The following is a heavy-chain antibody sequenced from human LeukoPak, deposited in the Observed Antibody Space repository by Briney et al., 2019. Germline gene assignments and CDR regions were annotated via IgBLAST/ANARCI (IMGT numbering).Heavy chain of an antibody. CDR2: ISGDCGGT. J-gene: IGHJ4*02. Sequence: GGSLRLSCAASGFTFDDYAMYWVRQAPGQGLEWVCLISGDCGGTYYADFVKGRFTISRDNSKNSLYLQMNRVRTEDTAFYYSAKDSYGPGSYFDYCGQGTLVTVSP. D-gene: IGHD3-10*01. CDR3: AKDSYGPGSYFDY. V-gene: IGHV3-43*02. CDR1: GFTFDDYA.